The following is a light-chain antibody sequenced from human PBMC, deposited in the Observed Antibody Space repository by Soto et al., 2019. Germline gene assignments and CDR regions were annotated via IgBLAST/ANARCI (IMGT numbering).Light chain of an antibody. J-gene: IGLJ2*01. CDR1: SSNIGAGYD. V-gene: IGLV1-40*01. CDR2: GNS. Sequence: QSVLTQPPSVSGAPGQTVTISCTGSSSNIGAGYDVHWYQQLPGTAPKLLIYGNSNRPSGVPDRFSGSKSGTSASLAITGLQAEDEADYYCHSYDNSLSAHVVFGGGTKLTVL. CDR3: HSYDNSLSAHVV.